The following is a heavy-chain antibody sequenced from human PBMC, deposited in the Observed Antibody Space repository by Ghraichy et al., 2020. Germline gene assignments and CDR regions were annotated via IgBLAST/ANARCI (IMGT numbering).Heavy chain of an antibody. Sequence: SETRSLTCTVSGGSISSYYWSWIRQPPGKGLEWIGYIYTSGSTNYNPSLKSRVTISVDTSKNQFSLKLSSVTAADTAVYYCARRGGRYSSSFAWFDPWGQGTLVTVSS. CDR3: ARRGGRYSSSFAWFDP. V-gene: IGHV4-4*09. CDR2: IYTSGST. J-gene: IGHJ5*02. D-gene: IGHD6-13*01. CDR1: GGSISSYY.